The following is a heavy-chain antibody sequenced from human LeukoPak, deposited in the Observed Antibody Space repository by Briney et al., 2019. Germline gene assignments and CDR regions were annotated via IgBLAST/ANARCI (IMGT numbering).Heavy chain of an antibody. CDR1: GDSISSFY. CDR2: IYYSGST. CDR3: ARDPGRTGYLDF. Sequence: SETLSLTCTVSGDSISSFYWNWIRQPPGKGLEWIGFIYYSGSTNYNPSLKSRVTMSRDMSKSQFSLQLSSVTAADTAVYYCARDPGRTGYLDFWGQGILVTVSS. V-gene: IGHV4-59*01. D-gene: IGHD1-1*01. J-gene: IGHJ4*02.